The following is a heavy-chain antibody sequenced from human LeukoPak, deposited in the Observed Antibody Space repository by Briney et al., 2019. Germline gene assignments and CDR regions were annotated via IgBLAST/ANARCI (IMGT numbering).Heavy chain of an antibody. D-gene: IGHD2-2*01. CDR1: GGTFTSYA. V-gene: IGHV1-69*01. Sequence: SVKVSCKASGGTFTSYAISWVRHAPGQGLEWMGGVIPILGTPNYAQKFQGRVTITAEESTSTAYTELSRLRSEDTAVYYWARAPLGYCSSPSWPFDYWGRGRLVGVRS. CDR3: ARAPLGYCSSPSWPFDY. CDR2: VIPILGTP. J-gene: IGHJ4*02.